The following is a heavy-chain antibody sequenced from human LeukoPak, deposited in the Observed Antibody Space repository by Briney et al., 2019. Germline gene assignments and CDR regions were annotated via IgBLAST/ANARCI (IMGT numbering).Heavy chain of an antibody. J-gene: IGHJ4*02. D-gene: IGHD3-10*01. V-gene: IGHV3-48*03. CDR1: GFTFSSYE. Sequence: PGGSLRLSCAASGFTFSSYEMNWVRQAPGKGLEWVSTITGSGTNIYYADSVQGRFTISRDNAKNSLYLQMNGLRAEDTAVYYCARDSADLYYGSGSFSGWGQGTLVTVSS. CDR2: ITGSGTNI. CDR3: ARDSADLYYGSGSFSG.